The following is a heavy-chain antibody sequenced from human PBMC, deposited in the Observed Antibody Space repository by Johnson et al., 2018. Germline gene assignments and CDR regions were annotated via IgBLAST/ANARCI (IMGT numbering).Heavy chain of an antibody. J-gene: IGHJ6*04. CDR3: AKTREGEYRADVAV. D-gene: IGHD2/OR15-2a*01. Sequence: QVQLVQSGGGVVQPGRSLRLSCAASGFTFSSYGINWVRQAPGKGLEWVAVISYDGSKKYYGDSVKGRFTISRDNSKNPLYLQMNSLRAKETAGYYSAKTREGEYRADVAVWGKGTTVTVSS. CDR2: ISYDGSKK. V-gene: IGHV3-30*18. CDR1: GFTFSSYG.